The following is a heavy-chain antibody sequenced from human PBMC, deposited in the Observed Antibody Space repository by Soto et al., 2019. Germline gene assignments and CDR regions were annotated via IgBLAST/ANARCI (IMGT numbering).Heavy chain of an antibody. CDR3: ARGEGGYDSSGYYGWYYFDY. CDR1: GFTFSSYW. D-gene: IGHD3-22*01. J-gene: IGHJ4*02. CDR2: IKQDGSEK. Sequence: GSLRLSCAASGFTFSSYWMSWVRQAPGKGLEWVANIKQDGSEKYYVDSVKGRFTISRDNAKNSLYLQMNSLRAEATAVYYCARGEGGYDSSGYYGWYYFDYWGQGTLVTVSS. V-gene: IGHV3-7*03.